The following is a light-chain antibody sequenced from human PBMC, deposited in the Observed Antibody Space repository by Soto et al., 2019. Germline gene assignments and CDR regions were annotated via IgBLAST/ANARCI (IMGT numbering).Light chain of an antibody. Sequence: EIVMTQSPATLSVSPGERATLSCRTSQSVLRNLAWYQQKPGQAPRLLIYDASTRATGIPARFSGSGSGTEFTLTISSLQPDDFATYYCQQYNSYSVTFGQGTKVEIK. CDR1: QSVLRN. CDR3: QQYNSYSVT. CDR2: DAS. V-gene: IGKV3-15*01. J-gene: IGKJ1*01.